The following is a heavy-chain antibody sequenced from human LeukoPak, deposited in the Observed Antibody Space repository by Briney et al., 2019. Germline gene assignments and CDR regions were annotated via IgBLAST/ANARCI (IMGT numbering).Heavy chain of an antibody. CDR1: GFTFSSYW. CDR2: IKQDGSEK. CDR3: ARATHYYGSGSYYNGHYYYYYMDV. V-gene: IGHV3-7*01. J-gene: IGHJ6*03. D-gene: IGHD3-10*01. Sequence: GGSLRLSCAASGFTFSSYWMSWVRQAPGKGLEWVANIKQDGSEKYYVDSVKGRFTISRDNAKNSLYLQMNSLRAEDTAVYYCARATHYYGSGSYYNGHYYYYYMDVWGKGTTVTVSS.